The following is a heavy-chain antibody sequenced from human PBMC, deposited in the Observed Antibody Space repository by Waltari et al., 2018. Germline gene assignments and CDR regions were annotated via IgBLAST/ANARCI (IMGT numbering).Heavy chain of an antibody. CDR3: ARLAPRTYRSPVPGRHYYYGMDV. CDR1: GFRFSNYW. J-gene: IGHJ6*02. Sequence: EEQLLESGGGLVQPGDSLSLSCAASGFRFSNYWMNWVRPAPGKGLVWVARISNDETTLTYADSVKGRFTISRDNAKNTVYLQMKRLRADDTAVYYCARLAPRTYRSPVPGRHYYYGMDVWGQGTTVTVSS. D-gene: IGHD3-10*01. CDR2: ISNDETTL. V-gene: IGHV3-74*03.